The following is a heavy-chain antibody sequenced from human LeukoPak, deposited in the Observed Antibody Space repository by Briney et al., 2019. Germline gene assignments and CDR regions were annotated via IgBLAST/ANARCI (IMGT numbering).Heavy chain of an antibody. Sequence: GGSVKVSCKASGYTFTGDYIYWVRQAPGQGLEWIGWINPNSGGTNYAHKFQGRVDMTRDTSVNTAYMELSRLRSDDTAVNYCARVDSEYCSSTSCYKWFDPWGQGTLVTASS. CDR1: GYTFTGDY. J-gene: IGHJ5*02. CDR2: INPNSGGT. CDR3: ARVDSEYCSSTSCYKWFDP. V-gene: IGHV1-2*07. D-gene: IGHD2-2*02.